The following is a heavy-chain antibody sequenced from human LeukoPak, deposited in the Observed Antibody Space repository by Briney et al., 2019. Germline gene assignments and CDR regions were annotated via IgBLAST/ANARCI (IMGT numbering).Heavy chain of an antibody. CDR2: IYYSGST. Sequence: SETLSLTCTVSGGSISSYYWSWIRQPPGKGLEWIGYIYYSGSTNYNPSLKSRVTISVDMSKNQFSLKLSSVTAADTAVYYCARDMYYDSSGYYQHYYGMDVWGQGTTVTVPS. CDR1: GGSISSYY. V-gene: IGHV4-59*01. CDR3: ARDMYYDSSGYYQHYYGMDV. J-gene: IGHJ6*02. D-gene: IGHD3-22*01.